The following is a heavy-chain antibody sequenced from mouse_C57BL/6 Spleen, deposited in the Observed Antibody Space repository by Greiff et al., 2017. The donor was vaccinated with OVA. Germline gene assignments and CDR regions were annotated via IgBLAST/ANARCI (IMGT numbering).Heavy chain of an antibody. V-gene: IGHV6-6*01. CDR3: TRTHGSSFFDY. CDR2: IRNKANNHAT. J-gene: IGHJ2*01. Sequence: EVQGVESGGGLVQPGGTMKLSCAASGFTFSDAWMDWVRQSPEKGLEWVAEIRNKANNHATYYAESVKGRFTISRDDSKSSVYLQMNSLRAEDTGIYYCTRTHGSSFFDYWGQGTTLTVSS. D-gene: IGHD1-1*01. CDR1: GFTFSDAW.